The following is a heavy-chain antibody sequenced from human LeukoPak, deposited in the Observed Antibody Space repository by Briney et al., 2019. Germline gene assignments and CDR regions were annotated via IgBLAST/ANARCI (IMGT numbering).Heavy chain of an antibody. CDR1: GFTFSSYA. V-gene: IGHV3-23*01. Sequence: PGGSLRLSCAASGFTFSSYAMSWVRQAPGKGLEWVSAISGSGGSTYYADFVKGRFTISRDNSKNTLYLQMNSLRAEDTAVYYCAKLLRRYSSSCDYWGQGTLVTVSS. CDR2: ISGSGGST. CDR3: AKLLRRYSSSCDY. D-gene: IGHD6-13*01. J-gene: IGHJ4*02.